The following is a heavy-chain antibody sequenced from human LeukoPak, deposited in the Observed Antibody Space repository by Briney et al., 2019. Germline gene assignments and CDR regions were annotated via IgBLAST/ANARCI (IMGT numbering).Heavy chain of an antibody. CDR1: GDSVSSKSAS. J-gene: IGHJ4*02. CDR3: ARGTGSLDY. D-gene: IGHD1-26*01. V-gene: IGHV6-1*01. Sequence: SQTLSLTCAISGDSVSSKSASWDWIRQSPSRGLEWLGRTYSRSKWFNDYAVSVKSRITINPDTSKNQFSLHLSSVTPDDTAVYYCARGTGSLDYWGQGTLVTVSS. CDR2: TYSRSKWFN.